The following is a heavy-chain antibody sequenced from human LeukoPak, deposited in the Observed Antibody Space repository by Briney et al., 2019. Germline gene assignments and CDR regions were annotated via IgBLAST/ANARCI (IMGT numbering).Heavy chain of an antibody. D-gene: IGHD3-10*01. CDR3: ARLHSAVYYGDAFDI. J-gene: IGHJ3*02. Sequence: NSGGSLRLSCAASGFTFSDYYMSWIRQAPAKGLEWVSCITSSGSTIYYADSVKGRFTISRDNAKNSLYLQMNSLRVEDTAAYYCARLHSAVYYGDAFDIWGQGTMVTVSS. CDR2: ITSSGSTI. CDR1: GFTFSDYY. V-gene: IGHV3-11*01.